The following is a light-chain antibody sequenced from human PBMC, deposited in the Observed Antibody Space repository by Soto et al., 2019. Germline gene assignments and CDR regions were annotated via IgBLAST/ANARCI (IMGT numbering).Light chain of an antibody. J-gene: IGLJ1*01. Sequence: QSLMKQAPSVSAAPGQKFTISCSGSISNIGGNSVSWYQQLPGTAPKLLIYDDNKRPSGIPDRFSGSKYGTSATLGITGFQTGDEADYYCGSWDSSLSAYVFGTGTKVTVL. CDR3: GSWDSSLSAYV. CDR2: DDN. CDR1: ISNIGGNS. V-gene: IGLV1-51*01.